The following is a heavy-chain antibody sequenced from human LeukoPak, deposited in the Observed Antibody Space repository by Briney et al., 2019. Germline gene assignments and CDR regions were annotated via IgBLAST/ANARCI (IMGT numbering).Heavy chain of an antibody. CDR2: ISSDSSYI. J-gene: IGHJ4*02. V-gene: IGHV3-21*01. Sequence: GGSLRLSCAASGFTFSSYIMNWVRQAPGKGLEWVSSISSDSSYIYYADSVKGRFTISRDNAKNSLYLQINSLRAEDTAVYYCARGSVGGGNYFDYWGQGTLVTVSS. CDR1: GFTFSSYI. D-gene: IGHD3-16*01. CDR3: ARGSVGGGNYFDY.